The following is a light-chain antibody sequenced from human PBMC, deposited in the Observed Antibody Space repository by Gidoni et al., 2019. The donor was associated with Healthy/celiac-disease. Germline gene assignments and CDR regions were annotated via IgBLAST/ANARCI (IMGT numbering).Light chain of an antibody. Sequence: SYVLPQPPSVSVAPGQTARITCGGNNIGSKSVHWYQQKPGQAPVLVVYDDSDRPSGIPERFSGSNSGNTATLTISRVEAGDEADYYCQVWDRSSDLVVFGGGTKLTVL. CDR1: NIGSKS. CDR3: QVWDRSSDLVV. V-gene: IGLV3-21*02. J-gene: IGLJ2*01. CDR2: DDS.